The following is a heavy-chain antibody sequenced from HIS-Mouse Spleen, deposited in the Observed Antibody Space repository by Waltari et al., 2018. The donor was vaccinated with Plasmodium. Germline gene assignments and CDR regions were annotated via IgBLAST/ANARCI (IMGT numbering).Heavy chain of an antibody. D-gene: IGHD6-13*01. V-gene: IGHV4-34*01. CDR2: IKHSVRT. CDR1: GGSFSGYY. CDR3: ARGSAAAGPFDY. J-gene: IGHJ4*02. Sequence: QVQLQQWGAGLLKPSETLSLTCAVYGGSFSGYYWSWIRQPPGKGLEWMGEIKHSVRTHNNPSRKSGVTISGDTPKNRFSLKLSSVTAADTAVYYCARGSAAAGPFDYWGQGTLVTASS.